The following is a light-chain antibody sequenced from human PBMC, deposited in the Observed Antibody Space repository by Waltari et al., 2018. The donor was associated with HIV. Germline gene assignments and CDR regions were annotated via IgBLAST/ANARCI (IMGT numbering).Light chain of an antibody. V-gene: IGLV1-51*01. Sequence: QSVLTQPPSVSAAPGQKVTISCSGSSSNFGNSFVSWYQHLPGAAPKLLISDNNKRPSGCSDRFSGSKSGTSATLAITGLQTGDEADYYCGTWDSSLGAGVFGGGTRLTVL. J-gene: IGLJ3*02. CDR2: DNN. CDR3: GTWDSSLGAGV. CDR1: SSNFGNSF.